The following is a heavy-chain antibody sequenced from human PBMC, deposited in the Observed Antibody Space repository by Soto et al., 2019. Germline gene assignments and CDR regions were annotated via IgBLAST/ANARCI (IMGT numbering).Heavy chain of an antibody. CDR1: GLPVAGSY. CDR3: VRPLPSGQTHARDV. Sequence: GPLRLSCVASGLPVAGSYMAWVRQAPGKGLEWASVIYNDGTTYYSQSVEGRFTISRDTSKNTLYLQMDRLRDEDTAVYYCVRPLPSGQTHARDVWGQGTTVTVSS. D-gene: IGHD3-10*01. J-gene: IGHJ6*02. CDR2: IYNDGTT. V-gene: IGHV3-53*01.